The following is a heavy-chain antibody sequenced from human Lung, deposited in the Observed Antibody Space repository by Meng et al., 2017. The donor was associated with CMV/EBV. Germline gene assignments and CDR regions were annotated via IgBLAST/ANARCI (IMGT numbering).Heavy chain of an antibody. CDR3: ARGWGMIVSSRPLGWFDP. J-gene: IGHJ5*02. CDR1: GFTVSNSY. CDR2: IYSGDNT. D-gene: IGHD3-22*01. Sequence: SCAASGFTVSNSYMSWVRQAPGKGLEKVSVIYSGDNTFYADSVKGRFSISRDSSKNTLYLQMIGLRAEDTAVYYCARGWGMIVSSRPLGWFDPWGQGTXVTVSS. V-gene: IGHV3-53*01.